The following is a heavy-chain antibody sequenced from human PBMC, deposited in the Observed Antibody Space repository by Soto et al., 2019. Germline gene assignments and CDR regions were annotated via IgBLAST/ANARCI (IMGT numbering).Heavy chain of an antibody. CDR3: ARPLLLGSVSLRAFTI. Sequence: QVHLQESGPGLVKPSETLSLTCGVSGGSVSSSNWWSWVRKSPGKGLEWIGEIFHTGSTNYNPSLKSRVTMSLDKTKNQFSLKLGPVSAADTAVYYCARPLLLGSVSLRAFTIWGQGTMVTVSS. J-gene: IGHJ3*02. V-gene: IGHV4-4*02. CDR1: GGSVSSSNW. D-gene: IGHD3-10*01. CDR2: IFHTGST.